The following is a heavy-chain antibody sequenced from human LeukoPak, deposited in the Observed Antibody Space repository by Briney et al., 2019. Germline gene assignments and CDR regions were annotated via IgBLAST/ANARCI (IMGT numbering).Heavy chain of an antibody. CDR3: RRVHCSSTSCDRMYAFDF. J-gene: IGHJ3*01. CDR2: IYYSGST. V-gene: IGHV4-59*01. Sequence: SETLSLTCTVSGGSISSYYWSWIRQPPGKGLEWIGYIYYSGSTNYNPSLKSRVTISVDTSKNQFSLKLSSVTAEETAGYYCRRVHCSSTSCDRMYAFDFWGQGTLVTVSS. CDR1: GGSISSYY. D-gene: IGHD2-2*01.